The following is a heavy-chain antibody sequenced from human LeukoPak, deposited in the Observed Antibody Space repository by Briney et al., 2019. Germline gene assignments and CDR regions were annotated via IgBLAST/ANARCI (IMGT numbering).Heavy chain of an antibody. V-gene: IGHV3-48*03. CDR1: GFTFSSYE. J-gene: IGHJ6*04. CDR2: ISSSGSTI. Sequence: GGSLRLSCAASGFTFSSYEMNWVRQAPGKGLEWVPYISSSGSTIYYADSVKGRYTISRDNDKNSLYLQMNSLRAEDTAVYYCAELGITMIGGVWGKGTTVTISS. D-gene: IGHD3-10*02. CDR3: AELGITMIGGV.